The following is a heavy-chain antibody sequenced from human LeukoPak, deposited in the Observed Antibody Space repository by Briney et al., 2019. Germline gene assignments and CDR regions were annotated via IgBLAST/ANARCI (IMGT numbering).Heavy chain of an antibody. CDR2: ISGSGDTT. V-gene: IGHV3-23*01. CDR3: SRYCSTTTCPGYYYGMDI. D-gene: IGHD2-2*01. J-gene: IGHJ6*02. Sequence: GGSLRLSCAASGFTVSSNYMSWVRQAPGKGLEWVSVISGSGDTTYYAESMKGRFTISRDNSKNTLYLQINSLRAEDTAVYFCSRYCSTTTCPGYYYGMDIWGQGTAVTVSS. CDR1: GFTVSSNY.